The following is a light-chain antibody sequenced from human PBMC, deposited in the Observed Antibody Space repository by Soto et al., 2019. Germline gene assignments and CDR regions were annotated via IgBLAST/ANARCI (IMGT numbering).Light chain of an antibody. Sequence: EIVMTQSPGTLSVSPGERATLSCRASQRISTNLAWYQQKPGQAPRLLISGASTRATGVPARFSGSGSETEFTLTISSLQSEDFAVYYCQQYNNWPRTFGQGTKVDIK. CDR1: QRISTN. CDR2: GAS. J-gene: IGKJ1*01. CDR3: QQYNNWPRT. V-gene: IGKV3-15*01.